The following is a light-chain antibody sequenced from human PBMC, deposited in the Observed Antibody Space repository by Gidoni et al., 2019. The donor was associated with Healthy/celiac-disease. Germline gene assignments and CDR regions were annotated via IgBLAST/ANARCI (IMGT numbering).Light chain of an antibody. CDR1: QSISSS. J-gene: IGKJ2*01. CDR2: AAS. CDR3: QQSYSTPPYT. Sequence: DIQITQSPASLSASVGDRVTITCRASQSISSSLNWYQQKPGKAPKLLIYAASSLQSGVPSRFSGSGSGTDFTLTISSLQPEDFATYYCQQSYSTPPYTFGQGTKLEIK. V-gene: IGKV1-39*01.